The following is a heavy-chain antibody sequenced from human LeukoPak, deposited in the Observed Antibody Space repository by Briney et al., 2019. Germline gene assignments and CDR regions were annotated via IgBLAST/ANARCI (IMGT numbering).Heavy chain of an antibody. D-gene: IGHD3-10*01. CDR1: GGTFSSYA. V-gene: IGHV1-69*05. CDR3: ARDPPLYYYATDAFDI. J-gene: IGHJ3*02. CDR2: IIPIFGTA. Sequence: SVKVSCKASGGTFSSYAISWVRQAPGQGLEWMGRIIPIFGTANYAQKFQGRVTITTDESTSTAYMELSSLRSEDTAVYYCARDPPLYYYATDAFDIWGQGTMVTVSS.